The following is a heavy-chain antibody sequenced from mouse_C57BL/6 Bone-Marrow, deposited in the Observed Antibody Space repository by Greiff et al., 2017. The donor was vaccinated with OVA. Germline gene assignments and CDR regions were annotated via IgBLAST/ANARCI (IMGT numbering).Heavy chain of an antibody. D-gene: IGHD2-3*01. CDR3: AIDDGYYVDGDYYAMDY. Sequence: QVQLQQPGAELVKPGASVKVSCKASGYTFTSYWLHWVKQRHGQGLEWIGRIHPSDSDTNYNQKFKGKATLTVDKYSSTAYMQLSSLTSEDSAFYYCAIDDGYYVDGDYYAMDYWGQGTSVTVSS. CDR1: GYTFTSYW. J-gene: IGHJ4*01. CDR2: IHPSDSDT. V-gene: IGHV1-74*01.